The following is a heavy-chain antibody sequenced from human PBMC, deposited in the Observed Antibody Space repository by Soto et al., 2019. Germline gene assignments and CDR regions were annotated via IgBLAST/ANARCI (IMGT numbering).Heavy chain of an antibody. J-gene: IGHJ6*04. V-gene: IGHV3-21*01. CDR2: ISTRGEV. Sequence: GGSLRLSCAASGFSFSTYSMNWVRQAPGKGLEWVSSISTRGEVYYADSVKGRFTISRDNSKNSLYLHLNSLMGDAPALSYCAREETAWPLAYGWDVWGKGTTVAAAS. CDR3: AREETAWPLAYGWDV. D-gene: IGHD2-21*02. CDR1: GFSFSTYS.